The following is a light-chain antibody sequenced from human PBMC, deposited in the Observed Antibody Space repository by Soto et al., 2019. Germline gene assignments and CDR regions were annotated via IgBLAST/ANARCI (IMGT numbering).Light chain of an antibody. CDR1: QGIGSD. CDR3: LQHYNFLT. Sequence: AIEMTQSPSSLSASVGDRVTITCRASQGIGSDLAWYQQRPGRAPKLLIYAVSYLQSGVPSRFSGSGSGTDFTLTISSLQPEDFATYYCLQHYNFLTFGGGTRVETK. CDR2: AVS. V-gene: IGKV1-6*01. J-gene: IGKJ4*01.